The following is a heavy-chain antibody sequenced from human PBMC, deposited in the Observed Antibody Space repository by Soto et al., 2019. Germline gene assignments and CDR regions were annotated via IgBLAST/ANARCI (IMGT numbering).Heavy chain of an antibody. D-gene: IGHD2-15*01. J-gene: IGHJ4*02. CDR3: ARGFWRYCSAGSCLGDY. CDR2: ISNYNGNR. CDR1: GYTFTDYG. V-gene: IGHV1-18*01. Sequence: QVQLVQSGAEVKKPGASVKVSCKASGYTFTDYGISWVRQAPGQGLEWMGWISNYNGNRKYVQRLQGRVTMTTDTPTSTAYMELRSLRSDDTAVYYCARGFWRYCSAGSCLGDYWGQGTLVTVSS.